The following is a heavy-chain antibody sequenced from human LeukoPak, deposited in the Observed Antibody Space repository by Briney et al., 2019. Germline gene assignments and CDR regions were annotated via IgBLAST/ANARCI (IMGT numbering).Heavy chain of an antibody. CDR1: GYTLTGYY. CDR3: ARGGNVNWYFDL. Sequence: ASVKVSCKASGYTLTGYYMHWVRQAPGQGLEWMGWINPKSGGTNYAQKFQGRVTMTRDTSISTAYMELSRLRSDDTAVYYCARGGNVNWYFDLWGRGTLVTVSS. CDR2: INPKSGGT. J-gene: IGHJ2*01. V-gene: IGHV1-2*02. D-gene: IGHD4-23*01.